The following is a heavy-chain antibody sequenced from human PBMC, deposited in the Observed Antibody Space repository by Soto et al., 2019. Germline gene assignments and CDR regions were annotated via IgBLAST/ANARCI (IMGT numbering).Heavy chain of an antibody. CDR3: AREVRWLLDY. J-gene: IGHJ4*02. CDR2: ISYDGSNK. D-gene: IGHD3-22*01. CDR1: GFTFSSYA. V-gene: IGHV3-30-3*01. Sequence: QVPLVESGGGVVQPGRSLRLSCAASGFTFSSYAMHWVRQAPGKGLEWVAVISYDGSNKYYADSVKGRFTISRDNSKNTLYLQMNSLKAEDTAVYYCAREVRWLLDYWGQVTLVTVSS.